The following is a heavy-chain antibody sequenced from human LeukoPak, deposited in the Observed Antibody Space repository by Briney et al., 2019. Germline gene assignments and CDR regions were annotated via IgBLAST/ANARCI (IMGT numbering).Heavy chain of an antibody. CDR1: GFTFSGSA. V-gene: IGHV3-48*03. D-gene: IGHD1-26*01. Sequence: QPGGSLRLSCAPPGFTFSGSAMNSVRQAPGKGLGWGSYIRSSGSTIYYAHSVKGRFTISRDTAKKSRYLQMNSPRAQDTAVYYSAILAVASGFIDYCGQGTLVTVSS. CDR2: IRSSGSTI. J-gene: IGHJ4*02. CDR3: AILAVASGFIDY.